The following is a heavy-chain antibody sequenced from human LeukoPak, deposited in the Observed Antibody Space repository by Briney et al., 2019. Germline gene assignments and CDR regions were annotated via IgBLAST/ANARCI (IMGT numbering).Heavy chain of an antibody. V-gene: IGHV5-51*01. CDR1: GYRFTSYW. J-gene: IGHJ5*02. CDR2: IYPGDSDT. CDR3: ARRGGSYLNWFDP. D-gene: IGHD1-26*01. Sequence: GESLKISCKGFGYRFTSYWIGWVRQMPGEGLEWMGIIYPGDSDTRYSPSFQGQVTISADKSISTAYLQWSSLKASDTAMYYCARRGGSYLNWFDPWGQGTLVTVSS.